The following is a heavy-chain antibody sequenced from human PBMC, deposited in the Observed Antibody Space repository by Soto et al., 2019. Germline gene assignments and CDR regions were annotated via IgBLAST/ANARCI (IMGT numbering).Heavy chain of an antibody. CDR3: ARLSRPNYYDTSGFFKDNGFDP. V-gene: IGHV1-69*01. D-gene: IGHD3-22*01. CDR2: IIPIVETP. J-gene: IGHJ5*02. Sequence: QVQLVQSGAEVKKPGSSMKVSCKASGGTFNSYDINWVRQAPGQGLEWMGGIIPIVETPKYAQKFQGRVTITADESTNTVYMELSSLRSEDTAMYYCARLSRPNYYDTSGFFKDNGFDPWGQGTVVTVSS. CDR1: GGTFNSYD.